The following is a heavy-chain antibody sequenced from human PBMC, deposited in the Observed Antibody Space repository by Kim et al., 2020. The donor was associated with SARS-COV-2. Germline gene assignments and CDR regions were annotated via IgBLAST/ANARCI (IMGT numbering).Heavy chain of an antibody. CDR3: ARGAQESGYE. CDR2: ST. D-gene: IGHD5-12*01. V-gene: IGHV4-31*02. Sequence: STYYNPSLKSRVTISVDTSKKQFSLKLSSVAAADTAVYYCARGAQESGYEWGQGTLVTVSS. J-gene: IGHJ4*02.